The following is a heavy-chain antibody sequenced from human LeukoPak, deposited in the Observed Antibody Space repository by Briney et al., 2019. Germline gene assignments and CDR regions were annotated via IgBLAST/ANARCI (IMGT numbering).Heavy chain of an antibody. CDR2: IYYSGST. Sequence: SETLSLTCTVSGGSISSYYWSWIRQPPGKGLEWIGYIYYSGSTNYNPSLKSRVTISVDTSKNQSSLKLSSVTAADTAVYYCAREVRYYDSSGYYPGSAFDIWGQGTMVTVSS. CDR3: AREVRYYDSSGYYPGSAFDI. D-gene: IGHD3-22*01. CDR1: GGSISSYY. J-gene: IGHJ3*02. V-gene: IGHV4-59*01.